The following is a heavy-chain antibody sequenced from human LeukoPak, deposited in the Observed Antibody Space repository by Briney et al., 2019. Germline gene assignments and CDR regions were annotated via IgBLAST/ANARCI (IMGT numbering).Heavy chain of an antibody. D-gene: IGHD3-22*01. CDR1: GGSISSSNW. J-gene: IGHJ4*02. Sequence: SETLSLTCAVSGGSISSSNWWSWVRQPPGKGLEWIGEIYHSGSTNYNPSLKSRVTISVDKSKNQFSLKLSSVTAADTAVYYCARGRGAYYYDSSGYYYDYWGQGTLVTVSS. CDR3: ARGRGAYYYDSSGYYYDY. CDR2: IYHSGST. V-gene: IGHV4-4*02.